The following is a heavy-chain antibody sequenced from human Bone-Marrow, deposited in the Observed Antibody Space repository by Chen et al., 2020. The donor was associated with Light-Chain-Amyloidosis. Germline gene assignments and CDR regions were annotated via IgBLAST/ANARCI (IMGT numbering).Heavy chain of an antibody. CDR1: GFTFSSYA. Sequence: EVQLLESGGGLVQPGGSLRLSCAASGFTFSSYAMSWVRQAPGKGLEWVSAISGSGGSTYYADSVKGRVTISRDNYKNTLYLQMNSLRAEDTAVYYCAKSDRPPSLYYYYYYMDVWGKGTTVTVSS. CDR2: ISGSGGST. D-gene: IGHD6-6*01. CDR3: AKSDRPPSLYYYYYYMDV. J-gene: IGHJ6*03. V-gene: IGHV3-23*01.